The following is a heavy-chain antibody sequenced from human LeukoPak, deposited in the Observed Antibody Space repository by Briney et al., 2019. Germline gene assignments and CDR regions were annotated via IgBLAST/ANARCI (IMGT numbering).Heavy chain of an antibody. J-gene: IGHJ4*02. D-gene: IGHD3-16*01. CDR3: ARERTMIMNDY. V-gene: IGHV3-21*01. CDR1: RFTFSSYS. Sequence: PGGSLRLSCAASRFTFSSYSMNWVRQAPGKGLEWVSSISSSSSYIYYADSVKGRFTISRDNAKNSLYLQMNSLRAEDTAVYYCARERTMIMNDYWGQGTLVTVSS. CDR2: ISSSSSYI.